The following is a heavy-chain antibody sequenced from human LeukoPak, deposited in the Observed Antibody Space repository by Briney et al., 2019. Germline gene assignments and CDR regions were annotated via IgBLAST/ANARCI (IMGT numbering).Heavy chain of an antibody. CDR2: IYTSGTI. Sequence: SAALSLNFTVSRGYISSYYWSWIRPPAGPALEWIGRIYTSGTITYNPSLKSRGTMSVNTSKNQFSLKLSSVTAAATAVYYCARDSGTTGEVKFDPWGQGTLVTVSS. D-gene: IGHD3-10*01. V-gene: IGHV4-4*07. J-gene: IGHJ5*02. CDR3: ARDSGTTGEVKFDP. CDR1: RGYISSYY.